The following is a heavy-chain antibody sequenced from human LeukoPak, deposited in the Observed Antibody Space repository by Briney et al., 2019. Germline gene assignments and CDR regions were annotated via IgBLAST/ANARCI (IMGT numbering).Heavy chain of an antibody. V-gene: IGHV3-33*01. CDR3: ARDDALIVVDPHLDY. CDR2: IWYDGSNK. D-gene: IGHD3-22*01. CDR1: GFTFSSYG. Sequence: GGSLRLSCAASGFTFSSYGMHWVRQAPGKGLEGVAVIWYDGSNKYYADSVKGRFTISRDNSKNTLYPQMNSLRAEDTAVYYCARDDALIVVDPHLDYWGQGTLVTVSS. J-gene: IGHJ4*02.